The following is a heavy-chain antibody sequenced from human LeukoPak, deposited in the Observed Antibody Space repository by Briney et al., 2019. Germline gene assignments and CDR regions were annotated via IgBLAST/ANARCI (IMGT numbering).Heavy chain of an antibody. V-gene: IGHV4-39*01. J-gene: IGHJ4*02. CDR3: ARGGYSSGYYYGYDY. Sequence: SETLSLTCTVSGGSISSSSHYWGWIRQPPGKGLEWIGSMYYSGSTYYNPSLKSRVTISVDTSKNQFSLKLGSVTAADTAVYYCARGGYSSGYYYGYDYWGQGTLVTVSS. CDR2: MYYSGST. D-gene: IGHD3-22*01. CDR1: GGSISSSSHY.